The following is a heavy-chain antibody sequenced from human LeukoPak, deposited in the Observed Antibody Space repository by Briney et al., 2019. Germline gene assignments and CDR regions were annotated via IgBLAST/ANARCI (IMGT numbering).Heavy chain of an antibody. CDR3: ARSVLESTSFDY. CDR1: GYTFTTYG. Sequence: GASVKVSCKASGYTFTTYGIHWVRQAPGQGLEWMGWISVYNNYANYAHNLQGRVTMTTDTSTSTAYMELRSLRSDDTAVYYCARSVLESTSFDYWGQGTLVTVSS. D-gene: IGHD2-8*02. V-gene: IGHV1-18*01. J-gene: IGHJ4*02. CDR2: ISVYNNYA.